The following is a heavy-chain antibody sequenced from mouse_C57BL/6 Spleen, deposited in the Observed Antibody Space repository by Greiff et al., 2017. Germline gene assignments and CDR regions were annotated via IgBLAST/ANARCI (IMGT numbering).Heavy chain of an antibody. CDR3: TSDYRAWFAY. Sequence: VKLLQSGAELVRPGASVTLSCKASGYTFTDYEMHWVKQTPVHGLEWIGAIDPATGGTAYNQKFKGKAILTADKSSSTAYMGLRSLTSEDSAVYYCTSDYRAWFAYWGQGTLVTVSA. V-gene: IGHV1-15*01. CDR2: IDPATGGT. D-gene: IGHD2-4*01. J-gene: IGHJ3*01. CDR1: GYTFTDYE.